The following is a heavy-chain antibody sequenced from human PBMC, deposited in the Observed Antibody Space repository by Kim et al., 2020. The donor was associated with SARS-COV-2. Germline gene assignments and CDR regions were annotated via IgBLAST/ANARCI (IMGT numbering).Heavy chain of an antibody. V-gene: IGHV3-30-3*01. CDR2: ISYDGSNK. CDR1: GFTFSSYA. J-gene: IGHJ5*02. Sequence: GGSLRLSCAASGFTFSSYAMHWVRQAPGKGLEWVAVISYDGSNKYYADSVKGRFTISRDNSKNTLYLQMNSLRAEDTAVYYCASSIQSGGGSCYTWGAGCWFDPWGQGTLVTVSS. D-gene: IGHD2-15*01. CDR3: ASSIQSGGGSCYTWGAGCWFDP.